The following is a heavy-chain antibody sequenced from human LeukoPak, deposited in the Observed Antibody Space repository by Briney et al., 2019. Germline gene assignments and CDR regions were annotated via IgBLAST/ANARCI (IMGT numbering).Heavy chain of an antibody. J-gene: IGHJ4*02. V-gene: IGHV3-30*04. Sequence: GGSLRLSCAASGFTFSTYAMHWVRQAPGKGLEWVAVISYDGKSKYYTDSVKGRFTISRDNSKNTLYLQMNNLRAEDTTVYYCARDPDASPGPGWDYWGQGNMVTVSS. CDR2: ISYDGKSK. CDR1: GFTFSTYA. D-gene: IGHD3-10*01. CDR3: ARDPDASPGPGWDY.